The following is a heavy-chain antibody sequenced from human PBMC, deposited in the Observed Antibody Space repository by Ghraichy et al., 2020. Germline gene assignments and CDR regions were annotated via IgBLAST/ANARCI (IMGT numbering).Heavy chain of an antibody. J-gene: IGHJ4*02. CDR3: ARNNGYYYDSSGYTYFDY. V-gene: IGHV1-18*01. Sequence: ASVKVSCKASGYTFTSYGISWVRQAPGQGLEWMGWISAYNGNTNYAQKLQGRVTMTTDTSTSTAYMELRSLRFDDTAVYYCARNNGYYYDSSGYTYFDYWGQGTLVTVSS. D-gene: IGHD3-22*01. CDR2: ISAYNGNT. CDR1: GYTFTSYG.